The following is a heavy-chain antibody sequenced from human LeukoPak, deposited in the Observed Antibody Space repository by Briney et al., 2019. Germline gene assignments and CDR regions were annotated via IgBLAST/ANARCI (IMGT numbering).Heavy chain of an antibody. J-gene: IGHJ4*02. CDR3: ARMGSWELAFDY. D-gene: IGHD1-26*01. V-gene: IGHV4-59*11. Sequence: SETLSLTCTASGGSISSHYWSWIRQPPWKALEWIGYIYYSGSTNYNPSLKSRVTISVDTSKNQFSLKLSSVTAADTAVYYCARMGSWELAFDYWGQGTLVTVSS. CDR2: IYYSGST. CDR1: GGSISSHY.